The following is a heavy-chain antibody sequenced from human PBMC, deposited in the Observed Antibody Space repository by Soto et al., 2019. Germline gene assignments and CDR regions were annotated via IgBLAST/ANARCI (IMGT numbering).Heavy chain of an antibody. V-gene: IGHV3-73*01. CDR1: GFSFSGST. J-gene: IGHJ4*02. CDR3: GRDSWHLPGIYLDY. D-gene: IGHD2-15*01. Sequence: GGSLRLSCAASGFSFSGSTIHWVRQASGKGLEWVGRIKNKANSYATAYAASVKGRFTISRDDSKNTAYLQMNSLKTEDTAIYYCGRDSWHLPGIYLDYWGQGALVTVSS. CDR2: IKNKANSYAT.